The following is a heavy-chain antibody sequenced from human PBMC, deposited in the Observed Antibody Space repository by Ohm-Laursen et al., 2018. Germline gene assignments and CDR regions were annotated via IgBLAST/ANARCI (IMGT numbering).Heavy chain of an antibody. Sequence: GASVKVSCKASGYTFSDYYMHWVRQAPGQGLEWMGGIIPIFGTANYAQKFQGRVTITADESATTAYMQLSSLRSEDTAVYYCARKREANYLIPYYYYEMDVWGQGTSVTVSS. D-gene: IGHD5-24*01. CDR3: ARKREANYLIPYYYYEMDV. CDR2: IIPIFGTA. V-gene: IGHV1-69*13. J-gene: IGHJ6*02. CDR1: GYTFSDYY.